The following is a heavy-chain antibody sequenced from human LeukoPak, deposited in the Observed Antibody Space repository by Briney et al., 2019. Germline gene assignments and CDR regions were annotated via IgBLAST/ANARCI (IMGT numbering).Heavy chain of an antibody. CDR3: ARCGTGYYDSSGYPAFDL. V-gene: IGHV4-31*03. CDR2: IYYSGST. J-gene: IGHJ2*01. Sequence: SETLSLTCTVSGGSISSGGYYWSWIRQHPGKGLEWIGYIYYSGSTCYNPSLKSRVTISVDTSKNQFSLKLSSVTAADTAVYYCARCGTGYYDSSGYPAFDLWGRGTLVTVSS. D-gene: IGHD3-22*01. CDR1: GGSISSGGYY.